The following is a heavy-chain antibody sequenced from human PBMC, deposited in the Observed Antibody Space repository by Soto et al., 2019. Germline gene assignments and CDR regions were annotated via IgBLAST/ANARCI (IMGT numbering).Heavy chain of an antibody. D-gene: IGHD3-22*01. CDR1: GFTFSSYA. CDR3: AKDRRPYYYDSSGWAFDY. V-gene: IGHV3-23*01. Sequence: EVQLLESGGGLVQPGGSLRLSCAASGFTFSSYAMSWVRQAPGKGLEWVSAISGSGGSTYYADSVKGRFTISRDNSKNTLYLQMNSLRAEDTTVYYCAKDRRPYYYDSSGWAFDYWGQGTLVTVSS. CDR2: ISGSGGST. J-gene: IGHJ4*02.